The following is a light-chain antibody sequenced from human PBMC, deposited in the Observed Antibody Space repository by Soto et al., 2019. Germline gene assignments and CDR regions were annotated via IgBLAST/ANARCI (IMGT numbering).Light chain of an antibody. J-gene: IGLJ2*01. CDR3: QVWDSSSDLVV. CDR1: SIGSKS. V-gene: IGLV3-21*02. CDR2: DDS. Sequence: SYELTQPPSVSVAPGQTARITCGGNSIGSKSVHWYQQKPGQAPVLVVYDDSDRPSGIPERFSGSNSGNTATLTISRVEAGEEADYYCQVWDSSSDLVVFGGGTKLTVL.